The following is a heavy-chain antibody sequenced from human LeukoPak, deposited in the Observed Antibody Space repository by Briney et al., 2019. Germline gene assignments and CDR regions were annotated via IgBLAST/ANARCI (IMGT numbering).Heavy chain of an antibody. CDR1: GGSFSGYY. J-gene: IGHJ5*02. D-gene: IGHD3-3*01. V-gene: IGHV4-34*01. CDR3: ARGKRFGVVIMSWFDP. Sequence: SETLSLTCAVYGGSFSGYYWSWIRQPPGKGLEWIGEINHSGSTNYNPSLKSRVTISVDTSKNQFSLKLSSVTAADTAVYYCARGKRFGVVIMSWFDPWGQGTLVTVSS. CDR2: INHSGST.